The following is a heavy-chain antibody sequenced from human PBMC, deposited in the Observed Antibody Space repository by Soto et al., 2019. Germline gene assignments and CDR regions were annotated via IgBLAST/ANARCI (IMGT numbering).Heavy chain of an antibody. CDR1: GFTFSSYA. CDR2: ISGSGGST. J-gene: IGHJ4*02. D-gene: IGHD6-19*01. V-gene: IGHV3-23*01. CDR3: AKLYSSGWYGGDY. Sequence: EVQLLESGGGLVQPGGSLRLSCAASGFTFSSYAMSWVRQAPGKGREWVSAISGSGGSTYYADSVKGRFTISRDNSKNTLYLQMNSLRAEDTAVYYCAKLYSSGWYGGDYWGQGTLVTVSS.